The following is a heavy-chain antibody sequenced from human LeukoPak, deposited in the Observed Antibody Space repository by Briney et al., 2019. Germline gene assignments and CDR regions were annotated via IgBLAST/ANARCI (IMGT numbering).Heavy chain of an antibody. V-gene: IGHV4-39*07. J-gene: IGHJ4*02. CDR3: AIEERGLGDY. Sequence: SETLSLTCTVSGGSISSSSYYWGWIRQPPGKGLEWIGSIYYSGSTYYNPSLKSRVTISVDTSRNQFSLKLSSVTAADTAVYYCAIEERGLGDYWGQGTLVTVSS. CDR2: IYYSGST. CDR1: GGSISSSSYY. D-gene: IGHD3-10*01.